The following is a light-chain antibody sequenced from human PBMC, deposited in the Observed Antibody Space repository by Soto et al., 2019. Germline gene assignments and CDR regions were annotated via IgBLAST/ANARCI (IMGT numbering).Light chain of an antibody. V-gene: IGKV3-20*01. CDR3: QQYQNSPRT. Sequence: EIVMTQSPATLSVSPGERATVSCRASQSVGGSSLAWYQQRPGQAPRLLIYDTSKRATGIPDRFSGSGSGTDFTLTISRLEPEDFAVYYCQQYQNSPRTFGQGTKVDIK. J-gene: IGKJ1*01. CDR2: DTS. CDR1: QSVGGSS.